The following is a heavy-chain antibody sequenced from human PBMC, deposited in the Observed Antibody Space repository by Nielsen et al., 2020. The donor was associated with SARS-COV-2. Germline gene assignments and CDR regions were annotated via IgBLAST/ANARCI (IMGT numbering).Heavy chain of an antibody. CDR1: GFTFDDYA. J-gene: IGHJ4*02. V-gene: IGHV3-9*01. Sequence: GGSLRLSCAASGFTFDDYAMHWVRQAPGKGLEWVSGISWNSGSIGYADSVKGRFTISRDNSKNTLYLQMNSLRAEDTAVYYCAKTPPDYGDRYWGQGTLVTVSS. D-gene: IGHD4-17*01. CDR2: ISWNSGSI. CDR3: AKTPPDYGDRY.